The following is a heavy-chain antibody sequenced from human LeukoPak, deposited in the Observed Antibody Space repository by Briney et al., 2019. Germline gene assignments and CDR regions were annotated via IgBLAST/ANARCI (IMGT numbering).Heavy chain of an antibody. Sequence: ASVKVSCKASGYTFTGYYIHWVRPAPGQGLEWMGLIKPNNGDTNYAQKFQGRVTMTRDTSITTAYMELNRLRSDDTAVYYCVRDRPNNWFDPWGRGTLVTVSS. CDR3: VRDRPNNWFDP. CDR2: IKPNNGDT. J-gene: IGHJ5*02. CDR1: GYTFTGYY. V-gene: IGHV1-2*02.